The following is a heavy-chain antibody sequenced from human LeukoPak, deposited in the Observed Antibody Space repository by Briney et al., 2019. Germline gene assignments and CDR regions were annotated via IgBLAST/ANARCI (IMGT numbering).Heavy chain of an antibody. CDR3: ARDPGYFDY. J-gene: IGHJ4*02. V-gene: IGHV3-48*02. CDR1: GFTFSSSG. D-gene: IGHD1-14*01. Sequence: PGGSLRLSCAASGFTFSSSGMNWVGQAPGKGLEWGSYISSGSSIIYYADSVKGRFTVSRDNPKNSLYLQMNSLRDEDTAVYYCARDPGYFDYWGQGSLVTVSS. CDR2: ISSGSSII.